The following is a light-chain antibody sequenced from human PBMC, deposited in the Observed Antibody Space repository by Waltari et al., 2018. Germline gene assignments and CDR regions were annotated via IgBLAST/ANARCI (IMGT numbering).Light chain of an antibody. CDR2: SNN. CDR3: AAWDDSLNGRV. CDR1: RSNIGSHN. Sequence: QSVLTQPPSASGTPGQRVTISCSGRRSNIGSHNVNRYKHLPGTAPKLLTYSNNQRPPGVPDRFSGSKSGTSASLAISGLQSEDEAVYYCAAWDDSLNGRVFGGGTKLTVV. V-gene: IGLV1-44*01. J-gene: IGLJ2*01.